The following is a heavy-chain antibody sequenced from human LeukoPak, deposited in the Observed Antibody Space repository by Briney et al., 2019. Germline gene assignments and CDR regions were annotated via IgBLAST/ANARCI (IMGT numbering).Heavy chain of an antibody. Sequence: GGCLRLSWAVSGLTFGSYWMRWVRQAPGKWLVWVSRINSDGSSTNYADSVKGRFTISRDNAQNTLYLQMNSLRAEDTDVYYCARGGYCSSTSCFLIDPWGQGTLVTVSS. CDR1: GLTFGSYW. J-gene: IGHJ5*02. CDR2: INSDGSST. D-gene: IGHD2-2*01. CDR3: ARGGYCSSTSCFLIDP. V-gene: IGHV3-74*01.